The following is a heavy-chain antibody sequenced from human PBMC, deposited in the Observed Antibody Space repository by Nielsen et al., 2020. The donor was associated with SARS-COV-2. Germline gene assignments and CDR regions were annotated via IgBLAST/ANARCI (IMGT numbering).Heavy chain of an antibody. D-gene: IGHD1-26*01. J-gene: IGHJ4*02. Sequence: GGSLRLSCAASGFSFSSYAMTWVRQAPGKGLEWVSSIGTTGDKTFYADSVKGRFTISRDNSKNTLYLQLNSLRAEDTAVFYCAKISGSQRHYFDFWPGSPGHRLL. V-gene: IGHV3-23*01. CDR1: GFSFSSYA. CDR3: AKISGSQRHYFDF. CDR2: IGTTGDKT.